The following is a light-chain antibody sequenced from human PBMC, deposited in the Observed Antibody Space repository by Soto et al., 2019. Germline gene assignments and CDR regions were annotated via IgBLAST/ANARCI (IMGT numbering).Light chain of an antibody. CDR1: QSVSSSY. CDR2: GAS. J-gene: IGKJ1*01. V-gene: IGKV3-20*01. Sequence: EIVLTQSPGTLSLSPGERATLSCRASQSVSSSYLAWYQQKPGQAPRLLIYGASSRATGIPDRFSGSGSGTDFTLTISRLEPEVFAVYYCQQYGISRTFGQGTKVEIK. CDR3: QQYGISRT.